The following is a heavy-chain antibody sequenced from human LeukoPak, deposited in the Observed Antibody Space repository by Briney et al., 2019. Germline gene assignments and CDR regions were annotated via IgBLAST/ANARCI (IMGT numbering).Heavy chain of an antibody. J-gene: IGHJ4*02. V-gene: IGHV6-1*01. CDR3: SREEPSGYSNV. CDR1: GDSVSSNSAT. CDR2: TYYRSKWYN. Sequence: SQTLSLTCVLSGDSVSSNSATWNWVRQSPSSCLEWLGRTYYRSKWYNDYAVSVESRITINPDTSKNQFSLQLNSVTPEDTAMYYCSREEPSGYSNVWGQGTLVTVSS. D-gene: IGHD6-13*01.